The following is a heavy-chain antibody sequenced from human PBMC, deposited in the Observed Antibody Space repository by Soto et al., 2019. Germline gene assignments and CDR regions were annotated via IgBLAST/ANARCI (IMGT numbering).Heavy chain of an antibody. V-gene: IGHV3-11*06. D-gene: IGHD1-26*01. CDR1: GFTFSDYY. CDR3: ARVRVGATYYFGN. J-gene: IGHJ4*03. CDR2: ISGRATDT. Sequence: GGSLRLSCAASGFTFSDYYMSWIRQAPGKGLEWISYISGRATDTRYADSVKGRFTISRDNVNKSVFLQMNSLTAEDAAVYYCARVRVGATYYFGNLGHGNLVTVPS.